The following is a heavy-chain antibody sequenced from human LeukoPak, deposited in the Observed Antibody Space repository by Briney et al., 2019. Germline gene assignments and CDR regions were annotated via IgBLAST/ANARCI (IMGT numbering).Heavy chain of an antibody. CDR3: ARGASRADY. Sequence: GGSLRLSCAASGFTFRSYNMNWVRQAPGRRPEWVSSISSSSSYIYYADSVKGRFTISRDNAKNSLYLQMNSLRAEDTALYYCARGASRADYWGQGTLVAVSS. V-gene: IGHV3-21*01. CDR1: GFTFRSYN. J-gene: IGHJ4*02. CDR2: ISSSSSYI.